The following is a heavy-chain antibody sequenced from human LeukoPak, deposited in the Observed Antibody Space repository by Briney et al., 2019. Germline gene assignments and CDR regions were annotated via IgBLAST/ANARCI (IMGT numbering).Heavy chain of an antibody. Sequence: GGSLLLSGAASGFTFSSYSMNWVRQAPGKGLEWVSSISSSSSYIYYADSVKGRFTISRDNAKNSLYLQMNSLRAEDTAVYYCARDRRAADYWGQGTLVTVSS. CDR2: ISSSSSYI. CDR3: ARDRRAADY. D-gene: IGHD2-15*01. CDR1: GFTFSSYS. V-gene: IGHV3-21*01. J-gene: IGHJ4*02.